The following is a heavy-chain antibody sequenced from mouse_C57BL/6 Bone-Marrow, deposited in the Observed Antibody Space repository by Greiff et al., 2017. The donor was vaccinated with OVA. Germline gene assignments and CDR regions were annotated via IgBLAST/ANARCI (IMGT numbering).Heavy chain of an antibody. CDR2: ISDGGSCI. Sequence: EVHLVESGGGLVKPGGSLKLSCAASGFTFSSYAMSWVRQTPEKRLEWVATISDGGSCIYYPDNVKGRFTISRDNAKNNLYLQMSHLKSEDTAMYYCARDPMVTTGFAYWGQGTLVTVSA. J-gene: IGHJ3*01. CDR1: GFTFSSYA. CDR3: ARDPMVTTGFAY. D-gene: IGHD2-2*01. V-gene: IGHV5-4*01.